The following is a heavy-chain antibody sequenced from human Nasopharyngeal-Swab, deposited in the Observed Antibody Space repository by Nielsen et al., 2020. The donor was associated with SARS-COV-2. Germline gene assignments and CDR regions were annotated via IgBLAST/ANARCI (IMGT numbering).Heavy chain of an antibody. J-gene: IGHJ6*02. CDR2: TYYRSKWYN. CDR3: ARVALRLGELSLYGPYYYGMDV. D-gene: IGHD3-16*02. Sequence: SQTLSLTCAISGDSVSSNSAAWNWIRPSPSRGLEWLGRTYYRSKWYNDYAVSVKSRITINPDTSKNQFSLQLNSVTPEDTAVYYCARVALRLGELSLYGPYYYGMDVWGQGTTVTVSS. V-gene: IGHV6-1*01. CDR1: GDSVSSNSAA.